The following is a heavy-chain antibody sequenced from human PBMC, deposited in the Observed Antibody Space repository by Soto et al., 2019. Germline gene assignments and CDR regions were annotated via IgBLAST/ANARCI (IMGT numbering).Heavy chain of an antibody. CDR3: ARDLSYDILTAGYYCDGMDV. V-gene: IGHV1-18*01. CDR1: GYTFTSYG. CDR2: ISAYNGNT. D-gene: IGHD3-9*01. J-gene: IGHJ6*02. Sequence: ASVKVSCKASGYTFTSYGISWVRQAPGQGLEWMGWISAYNGNTNYAQKLQGRVTMTRDTSTSTAYMELSSLRSDDTAVYYCARDLSYDILTAGYYCDGMDVGGQGTTVTVS.